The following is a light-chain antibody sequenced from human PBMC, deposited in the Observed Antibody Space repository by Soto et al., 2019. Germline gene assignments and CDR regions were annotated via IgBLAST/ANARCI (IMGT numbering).Light chain of an antibody. CDR2: DAS. J-gene: IGKJ4*01. V-gene: IGKV3-20*01. CDR1: QTITNNY. CDR3: QQCSTAPLT. Sequence: EIVLTQSPGTLSLSPGERATLSCRASQTITNNYLAWYQQKPDQAPRLLIDDASRRATGIPDRFSGSGSGTDFTLTISRLEPEDFAVYYCQQCSTAPLTFGGGTKVEIK.